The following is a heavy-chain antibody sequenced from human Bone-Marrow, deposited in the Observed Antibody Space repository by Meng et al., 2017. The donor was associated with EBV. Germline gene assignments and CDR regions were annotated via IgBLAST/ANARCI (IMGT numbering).Heavy chain of an antibody. Sequence: QGQLVQSGAEVKKPGASVKVSCKASGYTFTSYAMHWVRQAPGQRLEWMGWINAGNGNTKYSQKFQGRVTITRDTSASTAYMELSSLRSEDTAVYYCARSPLWFGESNFDYWGQGTLVTVSS. CDR2: INAGNGNT. V-gene: IGHV1-3*01. J-gene: IGHJ4*02. CDR3: ARSPLWFGESNFDY. CDR1: GYTFTSYA. D-gene: IGHD3-10*01.